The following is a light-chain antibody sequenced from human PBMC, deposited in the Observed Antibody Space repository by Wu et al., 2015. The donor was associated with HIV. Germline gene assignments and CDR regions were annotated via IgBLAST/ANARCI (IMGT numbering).Light chain of an antibody. Sequence: EIVVSQSPTTLSVSPGERAALSCRASQSVGSNLAWYQQKPGQAPRLLIYGASTRATGIPARFSGSGSGTEFTLTISSLQSEGFAVYYCQQYNNWPNSFGQGTKLE. CDR1: QSVGSN. CDR2: GAS. CDR3: QQYNNWPNS. V-gene: IGKV3-15*01. J-gene: IGKJ2*03.